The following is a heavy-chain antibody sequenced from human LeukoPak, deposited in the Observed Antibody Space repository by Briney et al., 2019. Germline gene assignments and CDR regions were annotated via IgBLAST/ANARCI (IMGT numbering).Heavy chain of an antibody. CDR1: VDTFTSYA. V-gene: IGHV1-69*01. D-gene: IGHD6-19*01. J-gene: IGHJ3*02. CDR2: IIPIFGIA. CDR3: AREWYSSGWYGGHDAFDI. Sequence: ASVKVSCKASVDTFTSYAISWVRQAPGQRLEWMGGIIPIFGIANYAQKFQGRVTITADESTSTAYMELSSLRSEDTAVYYCAREWYSSGWYGGHDAFDIWGQGTMVTVSS.